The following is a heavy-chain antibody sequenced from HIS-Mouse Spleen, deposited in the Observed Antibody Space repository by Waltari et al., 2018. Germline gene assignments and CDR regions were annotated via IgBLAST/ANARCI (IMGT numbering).Heavy chain of an antibody. CDR2: IYYSGST. D-gene: IGHD6-13*01. Sequence: QLQLQESGPGLVKPSETLSLTCTVPGGSISSSRYYWGWIRQPPGKGLEWIGSIYYSGSTYYNPSLKSRVTISVDTSKNQFSLKLSSVTAADTDVYYCAREIPYSSSWYDWYFDLWGRGTLVTVSS. CDR1: GGSISSSRYY. V-gene: IGHV4-39*07. J-gene: IGHJ2*01. CDR3: AREIPYSSSWYDWYFDL.